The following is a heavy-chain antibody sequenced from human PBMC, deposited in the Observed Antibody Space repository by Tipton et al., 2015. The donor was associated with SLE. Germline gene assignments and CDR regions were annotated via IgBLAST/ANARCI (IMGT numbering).Heavy chain of an antibody. CDR3: AGMAGPYYFDY. J-gene: IGHJ4*02. V-gene: IGHV4-59*01. Sequence: LRLSCAASGFTFSHYRLAWVRQAPGKGLEWIGYMYYSGTTNYNPSLTGRVTISVDASTSQFSLKLNSVTAADTAVYYCAGMAGPYYFDYWGQGTPVTVSS. CDR1: GFTFSHYR. CDR2: MYYSGTT. D-gene: IGHD6-19*01.